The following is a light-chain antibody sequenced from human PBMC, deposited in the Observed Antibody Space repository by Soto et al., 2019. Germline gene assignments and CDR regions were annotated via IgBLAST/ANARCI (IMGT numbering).Light chain of an antibody. V-gene: IGLV2-14*03. CDR1: TSDIGGYKY. CDR2: DVT. Sequence: QSVLTQPASVSGSPGQSITIACAGTTSDIGGYKYVSWYQHHPGKAPKLVIYDVTNRPSGVSSRFSGSKSGNTASLTISGLQAEDEAEYYCSSYTSSSPLVFGGGTKLTVL. CDR3: SSYTSSSPLV. J-gene: IGLJ2*01.